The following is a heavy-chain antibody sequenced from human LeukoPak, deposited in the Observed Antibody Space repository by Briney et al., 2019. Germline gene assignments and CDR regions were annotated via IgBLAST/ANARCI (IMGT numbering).Heavy chain of an antibody. J-gene: IGHJ4*02. CDR1: GYTFARYE. D-gene: IGHD1-26*01. V-gene: IGHV1-8*01. Sequence: ASVKVSCKASGYTFARYEITWVRQATGQGLEWMGWMNPDSGHTAYAQKFQGRVSMTRSTSTSTAYMELSSLISEDTAVYYCATGLVGATVWGQGTLVTVSS. CDR3: ATGLVGATV. CDR2: MNPDSGHT.